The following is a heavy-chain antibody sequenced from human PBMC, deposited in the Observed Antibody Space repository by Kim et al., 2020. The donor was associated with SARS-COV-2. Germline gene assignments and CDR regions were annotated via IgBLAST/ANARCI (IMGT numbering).Heavy chain of an antibody. CDR3: AKDLIVGATLDWYFDL. D-gene: IGHD1-26*01. CDR2: ISGDGGST. CDR1: GFTFDDYA. V-gene: IGHV3-43*02. J-gene: IGHJ2*01. Sequence: GGSLRLSCAASGFTFDDYAMHWVRQAPGKGLEWVSLISGDGGSTYYADSVKGRFTISRDNSKNSLYLQMNSLRTEDTALYYCAKDLIVGATLDWYFDLWGRGTLVTVSS.